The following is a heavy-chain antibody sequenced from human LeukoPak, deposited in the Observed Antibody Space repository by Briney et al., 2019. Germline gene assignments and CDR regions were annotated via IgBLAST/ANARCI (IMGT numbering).Heavy chain of an antibody. CDR1: GDSFTSVTDY. J-gene: IGHJ4*02. CDR2: G. Sequence: PSETLSLTCTVSGDSFTSVTDYWAWIRQPPGKGLEWIASGDCRVAVSADMSKNQISLKLTSVTGADTAVYYCAGERGEEYSSGWYKTNFFDNWGQGIRVTVSS. D-gene: IGHD6-19*01. V-gene: IGHV4-39*07. CDR3: AGERGEEYSSGWYKTNFFDN.